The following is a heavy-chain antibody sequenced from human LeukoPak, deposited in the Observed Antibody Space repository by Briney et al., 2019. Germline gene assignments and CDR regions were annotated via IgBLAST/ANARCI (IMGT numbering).Heavy chain of an antibody. CDR1: GYSFTTNW. D-gene: IGHD3-22*01. Sequence: GESLKISGKSSGYSFTTNWIGWVRQMRGKGLEWMGIIYPGDSDTRYSPSFQGQVTISADKSISTAYLQWSSLKASDTAMYYCARFHSSGYSRWFDPWGQGTLVTVSS. CDR3: ARFHSSGYSRWFDP. CDR2: IYPGDSDT. V-gene: IGHV5-51*01. J-gene: IGHJ5*02.